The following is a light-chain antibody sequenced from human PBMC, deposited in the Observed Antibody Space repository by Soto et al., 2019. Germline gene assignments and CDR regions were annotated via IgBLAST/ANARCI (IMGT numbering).Light chain of an antibody. V-gene: IGKV3-11*01. Sequence: EVVLTQSPATLSLSPGDTATLSCGASQSVSSSLAWYQQKPGQAPRLLIYDASTRATGIPARFSGSGSGTDFTLTISSLEPEDFAVYYCQQRSNWPITFGQGTRLEIK. CDR1: QSVSSS. J-gene: IGKJ5*01. CDR3: QQRSNWPIT. CDR2: DAS.